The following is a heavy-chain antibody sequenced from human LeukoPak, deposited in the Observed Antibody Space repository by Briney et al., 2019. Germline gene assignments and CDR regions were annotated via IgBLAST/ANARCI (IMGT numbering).Heavy chain of an antibody. CDR3: ARDPAPTVDLTGGWADY. CDR1: GFTFSSYS. J-gene: IGHJ4*02. D-gene: IGHD4-23*01. V-gene: IGHV3-21*01. CDR2: ISSSSSYI. Sequence: PGGSLRLSCAASGFTFSSYSMNWVRPAPGKGLELVSSISSSSSYIYYADSVKGRFTISRDNAKNSLYLQMNSLRAEDTAVYYCARDPAPTVDLTGGWADYWGQGTLVTVSS.